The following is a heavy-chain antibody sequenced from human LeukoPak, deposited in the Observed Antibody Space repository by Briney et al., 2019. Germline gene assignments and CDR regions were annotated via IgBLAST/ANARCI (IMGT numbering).Heavy chain of an antibody. CDR3: AIPYRQGQLVLDY. CDR1: GYTFTSYA. CDR2: INTNTGNP. J-gene: IGHJ4*01. Sequence: ASVKVSCKASGYTFTSYAMNWVRQAPGQGLEWMGWINTNTGNPTYAQGFTGRFVFSLDTSVSTAYLRISSLKAEDTAVYYCAIPYRQGQLVLDYWXXXTLXXXSS. D-gene: IGHD6-13*01. V-gene: IGHV7-4-1*02.